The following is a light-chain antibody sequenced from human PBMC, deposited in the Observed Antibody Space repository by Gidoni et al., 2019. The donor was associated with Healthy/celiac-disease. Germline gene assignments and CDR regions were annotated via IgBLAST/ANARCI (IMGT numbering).Light chain of an antibody. J-gene: IGKJ5*01. Sequence: DIHLTQSPSSLSASVGDRVTITCRASQSISSYLNWYQQKPGKAPKLLIYAASSLQSGVPSRFSGSGSGTDFILTISSLQPEDFATYYCQQSYSTSITFGQGTRLEIK. CDR2: AAS. CDR3: QQSYSTSIT. V-gene: IGKV1-39*01. CDR1: QSISSY.